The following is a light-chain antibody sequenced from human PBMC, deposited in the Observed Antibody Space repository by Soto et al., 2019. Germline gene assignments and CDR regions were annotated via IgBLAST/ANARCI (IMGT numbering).Light chain of an antibody. V-gene: IGLV3-10*01. CDR3: YSTDISGNHGV. J-gene: IGLJ3*02. CDR2: EDS. CDR1: ALPKKY. Sequence: SYELTQPPSVSVFPGQAARITCSGDALPKKYAYWYQQKPGQAPVLAIYEDSKRPSGIPGRFSGSSSGTMATLTITGAQVEDEADYYCYSTDISGNHGVFGGGTKLTVL.